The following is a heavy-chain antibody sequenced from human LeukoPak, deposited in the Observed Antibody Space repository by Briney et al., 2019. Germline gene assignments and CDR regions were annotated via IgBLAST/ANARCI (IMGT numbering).Heavy chain of an antibody. CDR1: GFNFSSYA. Sequence: GGSLRLSCAASGFNFSSYAMSWVRQAPGKGLEWVSAINGRGDSTYYADSVKGRFTISRDNSKNTLYLQMNSLRAEDTAVYYCAKVTTSIAVASYYFDYWGQGTLVTVSS. CDR3: AKVTTSIAVASYYFDY. D-gene: IGHD6-19*01. V-gene: IGHV3-23*01. J-gene: IGHJ4*02. CDR2: INGRGDST.